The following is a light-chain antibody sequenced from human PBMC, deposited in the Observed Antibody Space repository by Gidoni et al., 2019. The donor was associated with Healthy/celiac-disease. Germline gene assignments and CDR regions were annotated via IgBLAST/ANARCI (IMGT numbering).Light chain of an antibody. J-gene: IGKJ1*01. CDR1: QSLLHSNGYNY. Sequence: DIVMTQSPLSLPVTPGEPASISCRSSQSLLHSNGYNYLDWYLQKPGQSPQLLIYLGSNRASGVPDRFSGSGSGTDFTLKISRVEAEDVGVYYCKQALQTPRKFGQGTKVEIK. V-gene: IGKV2-28*01. CDR3: KQALQTPRK. CDR2: LGS.